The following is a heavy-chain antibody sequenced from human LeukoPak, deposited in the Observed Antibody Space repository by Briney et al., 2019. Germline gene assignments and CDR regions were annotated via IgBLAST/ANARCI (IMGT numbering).Heavy chain of an antibody. CDR2: IHPSGTL. J-gene: IGHJ4*02. D-gene: IGHD3-22*01. Sequence: SETLSLTCTVSGASFSSGDQYWNWIRQSPGKGLEWIGSIHPSGTLYNNPSLESRVTMSMDTSKNQFSLNLNSVPAADTAVYFCSRGLDSRKLGYWGQGTLVTVSS. CDR1: GASFSSGDQY. CDR3: SRGLDSRKLGY. V-gene: IGHV4-31*03.